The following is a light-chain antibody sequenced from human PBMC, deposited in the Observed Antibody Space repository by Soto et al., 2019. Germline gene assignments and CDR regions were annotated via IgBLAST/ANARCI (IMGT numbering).Light chain of an antibody. V-gene: IGLV2-14*01. CDR2: GVS. Sequence: QSVLTQPASVSASPGQSITISCTGGKNDIGSSDYVSWYQQHPGKAPKLIIYGVSNRPSGTSDRFSGSKSGNTASLTISGLQADDEADYYCSSSTSSNSLVFGGRTKLTVL. CDR1: KNDIGSSDY. J-gene: IGLJ3*02. CDR3: SSSTSSNSLV.